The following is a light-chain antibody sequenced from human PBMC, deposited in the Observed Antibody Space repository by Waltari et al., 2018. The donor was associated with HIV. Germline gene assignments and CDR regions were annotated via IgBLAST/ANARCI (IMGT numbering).Light chain of an antibody. CDR2: DDR. V-gene: IGLV3-21*02. CDR3: HVWNSTSDLGV. CDR1: NIGRKR. J-gene: IGLJ7*01. Sequence: SSVLTQPPSVSVAPGQTARIPCGGPNIGRKRVHWYQQRPGQAPVLVVYDDRVRPSGIPDRCSGSNSGNTATLTISRVEAGDEADYYCHVWNSTSDLGVFGGGTQLTVL.